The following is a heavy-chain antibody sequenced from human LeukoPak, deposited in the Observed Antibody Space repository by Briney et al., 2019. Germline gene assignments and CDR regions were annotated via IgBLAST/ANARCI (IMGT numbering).Heavy chain of an antibody. J-gene: IGHJ5*02. D-gene: IGHD3-3*01. CDR1: GGSISSYY. V-gene: IGHV4-4*07. CDR2: IYTSGST. CDR3: ARSGGVYYDSRRHGWFDP. Sequence: SETLSLTCTVSGGSISSYYWSWIRQPAGKGLEWIGRIYTSGSTNYNPSLKSRVTISVDTSKNQFSLKLSSVTPPDTAVYYCARSGGVYYDSRRHGWFDPWGQGTLVTVSS.